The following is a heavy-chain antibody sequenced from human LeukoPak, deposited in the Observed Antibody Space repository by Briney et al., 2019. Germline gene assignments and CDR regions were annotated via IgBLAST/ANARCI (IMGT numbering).Heavy chain of an antibody. CDR1: GFTFSGSD. J-gene: IGHJ2*01. CDR2: IKTKAESYAT. V-gene: IGHV3-73*01. CDR3: TRGMFTADWHADL. Sequence: GGSLKLSCAASGFTFSGSDIHWVRQASGKGLEWIGRIKTKAESYATAYVVSVKGRFTLSRDDSKNTAFLQMNSLKTEDTALYYCTRGMFTADWHADLWGRGTLVTVSS. D-gene: IGHD3-10*02.